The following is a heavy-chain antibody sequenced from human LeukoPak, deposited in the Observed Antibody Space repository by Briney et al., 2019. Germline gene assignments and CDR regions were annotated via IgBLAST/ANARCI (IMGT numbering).Heavy chain of an antibody. J-gene: IGHJ4*02. CDR2: INHSGST. Sequence: SETLSLTCAVYGGSFSGYYWSWIRQPPGKGLEWIGEINHSGSTNYNPSLKSRVTLSVDTSKNQFSLKLSSVTAADTAVYYCATGGPTTTYYYDSSGYYYDYWGQGTLVTVSS. D-gene: IGHD3-22*01. V-gene: IGHV4-34*01. CDR1: GGSFSGYY. CDR3: ATGGPTTTYYYDSSGYYYDY.